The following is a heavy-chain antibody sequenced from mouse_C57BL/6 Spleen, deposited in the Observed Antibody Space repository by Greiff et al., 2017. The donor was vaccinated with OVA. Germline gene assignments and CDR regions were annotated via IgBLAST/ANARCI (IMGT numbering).Heavy chain of an antibody. CDR1: GYTFTSYT. D-gene: IGHD1-1*01. CDR2: INPSSGYT. CDR3: ASLDYGSSSAWFAY. Sequence: VKLMESGAELARPGSSVKMSCKASGYTFTSYTMHWVKQRPGQGLEWIGYINPSSGYTKYNQKFKDKATLTADKSSSTAYMQLSSLTSEDSAVYYCASLDYGSSSAWFAYWGQGTLVTVSA. V-gene: IGHV1-4*01. J-gene: IGHJ3*01.